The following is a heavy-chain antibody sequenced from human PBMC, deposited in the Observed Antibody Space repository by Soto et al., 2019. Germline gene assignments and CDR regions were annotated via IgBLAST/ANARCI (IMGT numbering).Heavy chain of an antibody. V-gene: IGHV1-18*01. J-gene: IGHJ4*02. D-gene: IGHD5-18*01. CDR3: ASRSGQLPYYFDY. Sequence: GASVKVSCKASGYTFTNYGITWVRRAPGQGFEWMGWISVYNGNTNCAQNLQGRVTMTTDTSTSTVYMDLRTLRSDDTAVYYCASRSGQLPYYFDYWGQGTLVTVSS. CDR1: GYTFTNYG. CDR2: ISVYNGNT.